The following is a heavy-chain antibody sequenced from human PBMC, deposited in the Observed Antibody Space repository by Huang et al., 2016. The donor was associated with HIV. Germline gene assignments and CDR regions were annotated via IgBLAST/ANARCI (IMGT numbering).Heavy chain of an antibody. J-gene: IGHJ3*01. CDR2: IIPRFGTR. Sequence: QVQLVQSGAEVRKPGSSVKVSCRASGGSFNNFGINWVRQAPGQGLEWVGGIIPRFGTRNDAQRFQGRVTITADETTGVVYMELSSLRSDDTAVYFCAKRGGAWGSPYAFDLWGPGTVVTVSS. V-gene: IGHV1-69*13. CDR3: AKRGGAWGSPYAFDL. CDR1: GGSFNNFG. D-gene: IGHD3-16*01.